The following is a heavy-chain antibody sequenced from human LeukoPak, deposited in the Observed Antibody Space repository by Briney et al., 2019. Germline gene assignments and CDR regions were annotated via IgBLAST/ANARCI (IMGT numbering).Heavy chain of an antibody. CDR3: ARDLRGDHFDY. V-gene: IGHV3-48*01. D-gene: IGHD2-21*01. CDR1: GFTFSSYR. J-gene: IGHJ4*02. CDR2: ISSSSSTI. Sequence: GGSLRLSCAASGFTFSSYRMNWVRQAPGKGLEWVSYISSSSSTIYYADSVKGRFTISRDNAKNSVYLQMNSLRAEDTAVYYCARDLRGDHFDYWGQGTLVTVSS.